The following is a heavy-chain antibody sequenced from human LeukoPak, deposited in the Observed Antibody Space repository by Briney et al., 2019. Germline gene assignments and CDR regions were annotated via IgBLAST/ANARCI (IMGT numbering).Heavy chain of an antibody. CDR3: ARDGVSLWFGELFDY. CDR2: VKHDGSEK. CDR1: GFTFSSYW. V-gene: IGHV3-7*03. D-gene: IGHD3-10*01. J-gene: IGHJ4*02. Sequence: GGSLRLSCSASGFTFSSYWMSWVRQAPGKGLEWVANVKHDGSEKNYVDSVKGRFTISRDNAKNSLYLQLNSLRAEDTAVYYCARDGVSLWFGELFDYWGQRTLVTVSS.